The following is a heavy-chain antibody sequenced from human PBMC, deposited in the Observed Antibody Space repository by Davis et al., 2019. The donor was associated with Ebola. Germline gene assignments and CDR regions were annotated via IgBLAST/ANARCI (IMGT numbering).Heavy chain of an antibody. V-gene: IGHV3-23*01. CDR2: ISGSGTST. CDR3: AEGGTNNFLGAN. J-gene: IGHJ4*02. Sequence: PGGSLRLSCAASGFTFSNYAMSWVRQAPGKGLEWVSSISGSGTSTYYTDSVRGRFSISRDDSKNTLYLQMDSLRAEDTAVFYCAEGGTNNFLGANWGQGTLVTVSS. D-gene: IGHD2-8*01. CDR1: GFTFSNYA.